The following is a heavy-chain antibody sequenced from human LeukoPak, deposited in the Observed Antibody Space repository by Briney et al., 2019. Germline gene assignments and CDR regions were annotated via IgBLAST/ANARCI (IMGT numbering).Heavy chain of an antibody. V-gene: IGHV3-74*01. CDR2: INSDGSST. Sequence: PGGSLRLSCAASGFTFSTYWMYWVRQAPGKGLVWVSRINSDGSSTSYADSVKGRFTISRDNAKNTLYLQMNSLRAEDAAVYYCTRDQYNSGWYYFDYWGQGTPVTVSS. CDR3: TRDQYNSGWYYFDY. D-gene: IGHD6-19*01. CDR1: GFTFSTYW. J-gene: IGHJ4*02.